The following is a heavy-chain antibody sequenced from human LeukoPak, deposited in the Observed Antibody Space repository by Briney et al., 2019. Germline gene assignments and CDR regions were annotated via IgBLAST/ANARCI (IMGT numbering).Heavy chain of an antibody. V-gene: IGHV1-2*02. D-gene: IGHD2-15*01. CDR1: GHTFTGDY. CDR3: ARVHIPYCSGGTCYDLGY. J-gene: IGHJ4*02. CDR2: INPNSGGT. Sequence: ASLNVSCKASGHTFTGDYMHWVRQAPGQGLEWMGWINPNSGGTNYAQKFQGRVTMTRDTSITTAYLELSGLRSDDTAIYYCARVHIPYCSGGTCYDLGYWGQGTLVTVSS.